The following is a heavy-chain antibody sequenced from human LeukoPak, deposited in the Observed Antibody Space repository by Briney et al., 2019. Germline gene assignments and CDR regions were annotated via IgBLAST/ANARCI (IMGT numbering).Heavy chain of an antibody. CDR2: ITSSSSSI. D-gene: IGHD1-1*01. CDR1: GFTFSSYS. J-gene: IGHJ4*02. V-gene: IGHV3-48*04. CDR3: ARWRGRQSEFDY. Sequence: GGSLRLSCAASGFTFSSYSMNWVRQAPGKGLEWVSYITSSSSSIYYADSVRGRFTASRDNAKNSVNLQMNSLRVEDTAVYYCARWRGRQSEFDYWGQGTLVTVSS.